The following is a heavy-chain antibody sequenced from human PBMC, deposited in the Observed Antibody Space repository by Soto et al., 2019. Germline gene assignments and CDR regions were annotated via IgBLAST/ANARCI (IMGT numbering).Heavy chain of an antibody. D-gene: IGHD6-13*01. J-gene: IGHJ4*02. CDR1: GFTFSSYA. CDR2: ISYDGSNK. V-gene: IGHV3-30-3*01. Sequence: GGSLRLSCAASGFTFSSYAMHWVRQAPGKGLEWVAVISYDGSNKYYADSVKGRFTISRDNSKNTLYLQMNSLRAEDTAVYYCARDIAFGSSWFDYWGQGPLVTVYS. CDR3: ARDIAFGSSWFDY.